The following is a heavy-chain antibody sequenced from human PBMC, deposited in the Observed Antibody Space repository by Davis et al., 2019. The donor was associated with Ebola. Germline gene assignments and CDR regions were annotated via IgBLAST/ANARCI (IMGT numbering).Heavy chain of an antibody. CDR2: IWYDGNNH. V-gene: IGHV3-33*08. CDR3: ARVLEYYDFWSGYFSFSH. D-gene: IGHD3-3*01. Sequence: GGSLRLSCAASGFSFSSYDMHWVRQAPGKGLEWVAVIWYDGNNHYYADSVKGRFTISRDNSNNMLYLQMNNLRAEDTAVYYCARVLEYYDFWSGYFSFSHWGQGTLVTVSS. J-gene: IGHJ4*02. CDR1: GFSFSSYD.